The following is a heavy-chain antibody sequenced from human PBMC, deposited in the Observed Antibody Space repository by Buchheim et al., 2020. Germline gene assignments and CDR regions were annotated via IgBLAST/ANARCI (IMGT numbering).Heavy chain of an antibody. Sequence: EVQLLESGGGLVQPGGSLRLSCAGSGFTFSSYATSWVRQAPGKGLEWVSSISSSGSITYYGDSVEGRFTISRDNSKNTLYLQMNSLRAEDTAVYYCAKGLHRQLLEYYYYYGMDVWGQGTT. CDR2: ISSSGSIT. D-gene: IGHD2-2*01. CDR1: GFTFSSYA. CDR3: AKGLHRQLLEYYYYYGMDV. V-gene: IGHV3-23*01. J-gene: IGHJ6*02.